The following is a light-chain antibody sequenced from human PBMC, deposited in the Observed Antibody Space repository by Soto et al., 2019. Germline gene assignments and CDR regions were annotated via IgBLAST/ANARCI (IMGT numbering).Light chain of an antibody. CDR3: QQADNFPLT. Sequence: DLQMTQSPSSVSASVGDRVTITCRASQTISSWLAWYQRKPGESPRLLIYSASSLQRGVPSRFSGSGSGTYFTLSISSLQPEDSATYYCQQADNFPLTFGQGTKVEIK. CDR2: SAS. CDR1: QTISSW. V-gene: IGKV1-12*01. J-gene: IGKJ2*01.